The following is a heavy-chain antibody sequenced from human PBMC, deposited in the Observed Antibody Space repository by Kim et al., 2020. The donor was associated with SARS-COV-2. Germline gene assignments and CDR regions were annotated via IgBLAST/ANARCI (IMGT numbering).Heavy chain of an antibody. V-gene: IGHV3-21*01. CDR3: ATGSVATQLDY. D-gene: IGHD5-12*01. Sequence: GGSLRLSCAASGFTFSSYTMNWVRQAPGKGLEWVASISSSGSYIYSADSVKGRITISRDNAKKSLFLQLNSLRAGDTAVYYCATGSVATQLDYWGQGTLVTVSS. CDR2: ISSSGSYI. J-gene: IGHJ4*02. CDR1: GFTFSSYT.